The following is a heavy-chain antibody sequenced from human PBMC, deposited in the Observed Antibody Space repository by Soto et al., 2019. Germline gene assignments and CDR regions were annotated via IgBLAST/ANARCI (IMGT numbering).Heavy chain of an antibody. CDR1: GFTFSSYS. D-gene: IGHD4-17*01. CDR2: ISSSSSYI. CDR3: ARDFYGAPRHAFDI. J-gene: IGHJ3*02. V-gene: IGHV3-21*01. Sequence: GGFLRLSCAASGFTFSSYSMNWVRQAPGKGLEWVSSISSSSSYIYYADSVKGRFTISRDNAKNSLYLQMNSLRAEDTAVYYCARDFYGAPRHAFDIWGQGTMVPVS.